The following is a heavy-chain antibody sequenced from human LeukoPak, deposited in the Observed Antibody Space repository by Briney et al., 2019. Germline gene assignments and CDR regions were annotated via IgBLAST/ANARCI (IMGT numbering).Heavy chain of an antibody. D-gene: IGHD1-26*01. Sequence: ASVKVSCKASGYTFTGYYMHWVRQAPGQGLEWMGRINPNSGGTNYAQKFQGRVTMTRDTSISTAYMELSRLRSDDTAVYYCARTRTIVRAKGFDYWGQGTLVTVSS. CDR2: INPNSGGT. CDR1: GYTFTGYY. V-gene: IGHV1-2*06. J-gene: IGHJ4*02. CDR3: ARTRTIVRAKGFDY.